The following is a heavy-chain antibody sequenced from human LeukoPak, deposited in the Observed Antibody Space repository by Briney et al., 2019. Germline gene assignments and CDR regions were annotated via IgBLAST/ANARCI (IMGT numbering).Heavy chain of an antibody. D-gene: IGHD6-13*01. J-gene: IGHJ6*02. CDR1: GGSFSGYY. Sequence: KSSETLSLTCAVYGGSFSGYYWSWIRQPPGKGLEWIGEINHSGSTNYNPSLKSRVTISVDTSKNQFSLKLSSVTAADTAVYYCARGRVAAPRAPPHAPHPYYYYYGMDVWGQGTTVTVSS. V-gene: IGHV4-34*01. CDR2: INHSGST. CDR3: ARGRVAAPRAPPHAPHPYYYYYGMDV.